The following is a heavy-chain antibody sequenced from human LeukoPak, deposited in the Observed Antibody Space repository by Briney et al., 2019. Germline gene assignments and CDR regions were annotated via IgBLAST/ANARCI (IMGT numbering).Heavy chain of an antibody. Sequence: GGSLRLSCAASGFTFSSYSMNWVRQAPGKGLEWVSSISSSSSYIYYADSVKGRFTISRDNAKNSLYLQMNSLRAEDTAVYYCARDCRLGRYNWFDPWGQGTLVTVSS. J-gene: IGHJ5*02. CDR1: GFTFSSYS. CDR2: ISSSSSYI. CDR3: ARDCRLGRYNWFDP. D-gene: IGHD1-26*01. V-gene: IGHV3-21*01.